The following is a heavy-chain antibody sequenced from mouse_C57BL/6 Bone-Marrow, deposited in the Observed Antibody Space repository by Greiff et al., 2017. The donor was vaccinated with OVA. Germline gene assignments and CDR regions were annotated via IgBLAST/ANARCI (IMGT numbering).Heavy chain of an antibody. J-gene: IGHJ4*01. CDR1: GYTFTSYD. D-gene: IGHD1-1*01. CDR2: IYPRDGST. V-gene: IGHV1-85*01. CDR3: ARDTTGAMDY. Sequence: QVQLKESGPELVKPGASVKLSCKASGYTFTSYDINWVKQRPGQGLEWIGWIYPRDGSTKYNEKLKGKATLTVDTSSSTAYMELHSLTSEDSAVYFCARDTTGAMDYWGQGTSVTVSS.